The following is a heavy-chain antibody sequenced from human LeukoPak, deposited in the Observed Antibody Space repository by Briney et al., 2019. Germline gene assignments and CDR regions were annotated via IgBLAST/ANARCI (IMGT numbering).Heavy chain of an antibody. CDR3: ARDGCSGGSCLNWFDP. CDR1: GGSISSYY. D-gene: IGHD2-15*01. Sequence: SETLSLTCTVSGGSISSYYWSWIRQPPGKGLEWIGYIYYSGSTNYNPSLKSRVTISVDTSKNRFSLKLSSVTAADTAVYYCARDGCSGGSCLNWFDPWGQGALVTVSS. CDR2: IYYSGST. J-gene: IGHJ5*02. V-gene: IGHV4-59*01.